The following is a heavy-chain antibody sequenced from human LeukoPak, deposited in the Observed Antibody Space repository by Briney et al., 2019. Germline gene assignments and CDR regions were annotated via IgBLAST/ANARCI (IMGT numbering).Heavy chain of an antibody. CDR3: ARVPRYSGSYLGNYYYGMDV. CDR1: GFTVSSNY. J-gene: IGHJ6*02. CDR2: IYSGGST. D-gene: IGHD1-26*01. V-gene: IGHV3-66*01. Sequence: GGSLRLSCAASGFTVSSNYMSWVRQPPGKGLEWVSLIYSGGSTYYADSVKGRFTISRDNSKNTLYLQMNSLRAEDTAVYYCARVPRYSGSYLGNYYYGMDVWGQGTTVTVSS.